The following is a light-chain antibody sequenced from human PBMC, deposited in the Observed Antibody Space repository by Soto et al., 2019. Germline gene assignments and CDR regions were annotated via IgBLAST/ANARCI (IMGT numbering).Light chain of an antibody. CDR3: SSYTTSTTRYF. CDR1: SSDVGAYNY. Sequence: QSALTQPASVSGSPGQSFSISCTGSSSDVGAYNYVSWYQQYPGKGPKLIIYDVNNRPSGVSNRFSGSKSGNTASLTISGLQADDEADYFCSSYTTSTTRYFFGTGTKLTVL. CDR2: DVN. J-gene: IGLJ1*01. V-gene: IGLV2-14*03.